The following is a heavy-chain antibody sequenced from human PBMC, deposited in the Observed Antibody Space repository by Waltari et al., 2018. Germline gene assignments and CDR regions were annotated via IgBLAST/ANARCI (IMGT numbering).Heavy chain of an antibody. Sequence: EVQLVESGGGLVQPGGSLRLSCAASGFTFSRYELNWVSQGSGKGLEWVSFISSSGSTIYYADSVKGRFTIARDNAKNSLYLQMNSLRAEDTAIYYCARPGLGGGGRYFDYWGQGTLVTVSS. CDR1: GFTFSRYE. J-gene: IGHJ4*02. CDR3: ARPGLGGGGRYFDY. D-gene: IGHD2-21*01. V-gene: IGHV3-48*03. CDR2: ISSSGSTI.